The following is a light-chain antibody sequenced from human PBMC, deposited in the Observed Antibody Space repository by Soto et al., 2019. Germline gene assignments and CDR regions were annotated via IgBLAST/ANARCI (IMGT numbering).Light chain of an antibody. CDR2: GAS. CDR1: QDINDY. V-gene: IGKV1-33*01. Sequence: EIQMTQSPSSLSASLGDRVTITCQASQDINDYSNWYQQKPGKAPRLLIYGASFLEVGVQSRFSGSGSGTHFTLTIRSLQPEDVATYYCQQYDSLPYTFGQGTRLEIK. CDR3: QQYDSLPYT. J-gene: IGKJ2*01.